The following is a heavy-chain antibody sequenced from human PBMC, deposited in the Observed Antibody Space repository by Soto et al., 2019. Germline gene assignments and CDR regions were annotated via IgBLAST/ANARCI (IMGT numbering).Heavy chain of an antibody. D-gene: IGHD3-9*01. CDR1: GFTFSNFG. CDR2: VWYDGSSK. CDR3: GREVDSKFDGNDV. V-gene: IGHV3-33*01. Sequence: GGSLRLSCEASGFTFSNFGMNWVRQAPGKGLEWVARVWYDGSSKYYVDSVKGRFTISRDNSKETVYLQMNSLRAEDTGVYYLGREVDSKFDGNDVWGQGTTVTVSS. J-gene: IGHJ6*02.